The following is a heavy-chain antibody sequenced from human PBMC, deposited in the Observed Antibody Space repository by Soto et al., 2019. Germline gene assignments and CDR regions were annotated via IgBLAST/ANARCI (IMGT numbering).Heavy chain of an antibody. Sequence: PGGSLRLSCAASGFTFSSYAMSWVRQAPGKGLEWVSAISGSGGSTYYADSVKGRFTISRDNSKNTLYLQMNSLRAEDTAVYYCAKDESLWFGEFYGMDVWGQGTTVTVSS. J-gene: IGHJ6*02. CDR3: AKDESLWFGEFYGMDV. CDR1: GFTFSSYA. V-gene: IGHV3-23*01. CDR2: ISGSGGST. D-gene: IGHD3-10*01.